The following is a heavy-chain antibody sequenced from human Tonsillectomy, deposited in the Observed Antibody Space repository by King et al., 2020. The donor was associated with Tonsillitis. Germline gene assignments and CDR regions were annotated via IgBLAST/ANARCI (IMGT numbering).Heavy chain of an antibody. CDR3: AKDGGYYDSSGYYYD. V-gene: IGHV3-23*04. CDR2: ISGSGDRT. CDR1: GFTFNNYA. Sequence: VKLVESGGGLVQPGGSLRLSCAASGFTFNNYAMSWVRQAPGKGLEWVSAISGSGDRTYYGDSVKGRFTISRDNSKNTIYLQLNSLSADDTAVYYCAKDGGYYDSSGYYYDWGQGTLVTVSS. D-gene: IGHD3-22*01. J-gene: IGHJ4*02.